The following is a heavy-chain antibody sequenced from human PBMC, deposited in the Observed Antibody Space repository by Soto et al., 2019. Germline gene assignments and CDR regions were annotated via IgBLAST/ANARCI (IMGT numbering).Heavy chain of an antibody. J-gene: IGHJ6*02. D-gene: IGHD3-3*01. CDR2: IIPIFGTA. Sequence: SGKVPCKAAGGPFSSYAIIWVRQAPGQGLEWMGGIIPIFGTANYAQKFQGRVTITADESTSTAYMELSSLRSEDTAVYYCARGPPQITIFGVRISVRGSHTYYYYGMDVWGQGTTVTGSS. V-gene: IGHV1-69*13. CDR3: ARGPPQITIFGVRISVRGSHTYYYYGMDV. CDR1: GGPFSSYA.